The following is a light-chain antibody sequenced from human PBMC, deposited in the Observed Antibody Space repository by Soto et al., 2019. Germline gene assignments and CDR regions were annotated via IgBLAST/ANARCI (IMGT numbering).Light chain of an antibody. Sequence: EIVLTQSPYTLSLSTRERATLSCRASQRVSSDSLAWYQQQPGQAPRLLIYSTSNRATGIPDRFSGSGSGTDFTLTIRRLEPEDFALYYCQQYGRSQTFGQGTKVDIK. CDR2: STS. V-gene: IGKV3-20*01. J-gene: IGKJ1*01. CDR3: QQYGRSQT. CDR1: QRVSSDS.